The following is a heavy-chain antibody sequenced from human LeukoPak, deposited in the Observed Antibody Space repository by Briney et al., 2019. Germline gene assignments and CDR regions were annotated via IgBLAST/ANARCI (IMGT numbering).Heavy chain of an antibody. CDR3: ARGLSGGYVGYYFDY. CDR2: MNPNSGNT. J-gene: IGHJ4*02. V-gene: IGHV1-8*03. Sequence: GASVKVSCKASGYTFTCYDINWVRQATGQGLEWMGWMNPNSGNTGYAQKFQGRVTITRNTSISTAYMELSSLRSEDTAVYYCARGLSGGYVGYYFDYWGQGTLVIVSS. CDR1: GYTFTCYD. D-gene: IGHD5-12*01.